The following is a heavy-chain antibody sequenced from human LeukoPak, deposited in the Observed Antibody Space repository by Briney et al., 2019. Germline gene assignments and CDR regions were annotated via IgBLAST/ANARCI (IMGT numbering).Heavy chain of an antibody. V-gene: IGHV3-23*01. CDR2: ISSSGGNT. CDR1: GFTFSSYA. D-gene: IGHD3-22*01. CDR3: ANRRVDSSGFAD. Sequence: GGSLTLSCAASGFTFSSYAMSWVRQAPGKGLEWVSAISSSGGNTYYRDPLKGRFTISRDNSKNTLYLQMNSLRAEDTAVYYCANRRVDSSGFADWGQGTLVTVSS. J-gene: IGHJ4*02.